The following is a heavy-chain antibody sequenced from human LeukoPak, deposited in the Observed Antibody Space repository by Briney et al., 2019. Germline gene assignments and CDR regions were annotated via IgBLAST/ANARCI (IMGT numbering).Heavy chain of an antibody. D-gene: IGHD6-19*01. CDR3: ARDFGGIAVALDY. CDR1: GYTFTSYA. J-gene: IGHJ4*02. CDR2: INAGNGNT. Sequence: ASVKVSCKASGYTFTSYAMHRVRQAPGQRLEWMGWINAGNGNTKYSQKFQGRVTITRDTSASTAYMELSSLRSEDTAVYYCARDFGGIAVALDYWGQGTLVTVSS. V-gene: IGHV1-3*01.